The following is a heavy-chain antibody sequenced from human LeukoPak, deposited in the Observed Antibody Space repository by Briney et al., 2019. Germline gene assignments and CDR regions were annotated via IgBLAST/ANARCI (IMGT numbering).Heavy chain of an antibody. D-gene: IGHD2-2*01. V-gene: IGHV1-2*02. CDR3: ARSCSSTSCYAGGPAFYYYMDV. CDR2: INPNSGGT. J-gene: IGHJ6*03. Sequence: PGGSLRLSCAASGFTFSGYGMHWVRQAPGQGLEWMGWINPNSGGTNYAQKFQGRVTMTRDTSISTAYMELSRLRSDDTAVYYCARSCSSTSCYAGGPAFYYYMDVWGKGTTVTVSS. CDR1: GFTFSGYG.